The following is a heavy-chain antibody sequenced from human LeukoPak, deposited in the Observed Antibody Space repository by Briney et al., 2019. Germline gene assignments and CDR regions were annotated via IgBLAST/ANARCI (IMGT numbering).Heavy chain of an antibody. Sequence: ASVKVSCKASGYTFTSYGISWVRQAPGQGLEWMGWISAYNGNTNYAQKLQGRVTMTTDTSTSTAYLELRSLRSDDTAVYYCARSSGSYLHRTFDYWGQGPLVTVSS. D-gene: IGHD1-26*01. CDR3: ARSSGSYLHRTFDY. CDR2: ISAYNGNT. V-gene: IGHV1-18*01. CDR1: GYTFTSYG. J-gene: IGHJ4*02.